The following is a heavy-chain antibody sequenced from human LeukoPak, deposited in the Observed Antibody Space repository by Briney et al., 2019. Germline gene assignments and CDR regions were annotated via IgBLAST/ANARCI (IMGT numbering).Heavy chain of an antibody. CDR2: INSDGSST. CDR3: ARDGPSRAFDY. CDR1: GFTFSSYW. Sequence: GGSLRLYCAASGFTFSSYWMHWVRQAPGKGLVWVSRINSDGSSTSYADSVKGRFTISRDNAENTLYLQKHSLSAEHTAVYYCARDGPSRAFDYWGQGTLVTVSS. V-gene: IGHV3-74*01. D-gene: IGHD6-13*01. J-gene: IGHJ4*02.